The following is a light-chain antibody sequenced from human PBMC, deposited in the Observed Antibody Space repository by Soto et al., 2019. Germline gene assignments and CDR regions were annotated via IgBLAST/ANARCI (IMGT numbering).Light chain of an antibody. J-gene: IGKJ2*01. V-gene: IGKV3-11*01. Sequence: EIVLTQSPATLSLSPGDRATLSCRASQSVSGFLAWDQQKPGQAPRLLIYDASDRATGIPARFSGSGSGTDFTLTISSLEPEDFAIYYCQQRINWPRTFGQGTKLEIK. CDR3: QQRINWPRT. CDR2: DAS. CDR1: QSVSGF.